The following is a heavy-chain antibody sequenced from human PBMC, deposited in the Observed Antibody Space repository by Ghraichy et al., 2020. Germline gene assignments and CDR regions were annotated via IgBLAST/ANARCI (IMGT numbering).Heavy chain of an antibody. V-gene: IGHV3-33*01. CDR1: GFTFSRFG. CDR2: IWYDGSSK. J-gene: IGHJ6*02. CDR3: ARLGYYGMDV. Sequence: LSLTCAASGFTFSRFGMHWVRQAPGKGLEWVALIWYDGSSKWYADSVKGRFTISRDNSKNTLYMQMNSLRADDTAVYYCARLGYYGMDVWGQGTTVTVSS.